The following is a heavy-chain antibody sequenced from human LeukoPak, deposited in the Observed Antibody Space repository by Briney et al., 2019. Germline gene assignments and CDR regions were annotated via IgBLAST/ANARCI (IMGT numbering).Heavy chain of an antibody. CDR3: AMLGYGQKKIDY. D-gene: IGHD5-12*01. J-gene: IGHJ4*02. CDR1: GGSISSYY. Sequence: PSETLSLTCTVSGGSISSYYWSWIRQPPGKGLEWIWYIYYRGSTNYNPSLKSRVTISVDTSKNQFSLKLSSVTAADTAVYYCAMLGYGQKKIDYWGQGTLVTVSS. V-gene: IGHV4-59*08. CDR2: IYYRGST.